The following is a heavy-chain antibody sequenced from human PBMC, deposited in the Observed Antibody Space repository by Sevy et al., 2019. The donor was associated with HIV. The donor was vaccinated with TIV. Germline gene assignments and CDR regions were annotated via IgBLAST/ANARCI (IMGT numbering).Heavy chain of an antibody. V-gene: IGHV3-30*18. D-gene: IGHD6-19*01. CDR1: GFIFSDYA. J-gene: IGHJ5*02. CDR2: ISYHGNIR. CDR3: AKGLQRSSYNWFDP. Sequence: GGSLRLSCGASGFIFSDYAMHWVRQAPGKGLEWVAIISYHGNIRYYAHSVKGRFIISKDNSKNTLYLEMNNLRVEDTAVYYCAKGLQRSSYNWFDPWGQGTRVTVSS.